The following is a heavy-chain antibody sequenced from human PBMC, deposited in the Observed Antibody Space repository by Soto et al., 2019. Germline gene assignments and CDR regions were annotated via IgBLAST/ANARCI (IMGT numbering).Heavy chain of an antibody. J-gene: IGHJ6*02. D-gene: IGHD3-22*01. CDR2: IIPILGTA. V-gene: IGHV1-69*13. CDR3: ARSSGTRYYYYYGMDV. CDR1: GYTFTSYD. Sequence: SVKVSCKASGYTFTSYDISWVRQAPGQGLEWMGGIIPILGTANYAQKFQGRVTITADESTSTAYMELSSLRSEDTAVYYCARSSGTRYYYYYGMDVWGQGTTVTVSS.